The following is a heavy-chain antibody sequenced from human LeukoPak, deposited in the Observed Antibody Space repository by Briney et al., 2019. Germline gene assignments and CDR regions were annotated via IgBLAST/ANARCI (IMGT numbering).Heavy chain of an antibody. CDR1: GFTFSSYT. CDR2: ISGSSRHK. J-gene: IGHJ4*02. D-gene: IGHD6-13*01. CDR3: ARTANFAAGYYIDY. Sequence: PGVSLTLSCAASGFTFSSYTMNWVRQAPGKGLEWVSSISGSSRHKYYADSVKGRFNISRDNAKNSLYLQMNSVRAEDTAVYYCARTANFAAGYYIDYWGQGTLVTVSS. V-gene: IGHV3-21*01.